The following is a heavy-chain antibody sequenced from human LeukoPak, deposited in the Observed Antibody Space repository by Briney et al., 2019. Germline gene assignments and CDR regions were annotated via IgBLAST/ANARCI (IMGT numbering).Heavy chain of an antibody. D-gene: IGHD3-10*01. CDR2: IYYSGST. V-gene: IGHV4-39*07. CDR1: GGSISSSSYY. Sequence: PSETLSLTCTVSGGSISSSSYYWGWIRQPPGKGLEWIGSIYYSGSTYYNPSLKSRVTISVDTSKNQFSLKLSSVTAADTAVYYCARVVERKGDAFDIWGQGTMVTVSS. J-gene: IGHJ3*02. CDR3: ARVVERKGDAFDI.